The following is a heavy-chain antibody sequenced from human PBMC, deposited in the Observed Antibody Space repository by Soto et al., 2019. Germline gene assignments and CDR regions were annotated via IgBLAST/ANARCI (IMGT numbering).Heavy chain of an antibody. D-gene: IGHD3-22*01. CDR1: GFSLSTSGVG. CDR3: AQRPADDYYDSNTYSRYNWFDP. J-gene: IGHJ5*02. V-gene: IGHV2-5*01. CDR2: IYWNDDK. Sequence: KSGPTLVNPTQTLTLTCTFSGFSLSTSGVGVGWIRQPPGKALEWLALIYWNDDKRYSPSLKSRLTITKDTSKNQVVLTMTNMDPVDTATYYCAQRPADDYYDSNTYSRYNWFDPWGQGSLVTVSS.